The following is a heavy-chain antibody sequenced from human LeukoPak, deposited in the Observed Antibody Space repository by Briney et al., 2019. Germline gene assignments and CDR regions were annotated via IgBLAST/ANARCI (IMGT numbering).Heavy chain of an antibody. Sequence: ASVKVSCKASGYTFTSYDINWVRQATGQGLEWMGWMNPNSGNTGYAQKFQGRVTMTRNTSISTAYMELSSLRSEDTAVYYCARLAWRDRIPAFDYWGQGTLVTVSS. J-gene: IGHJ4*02. V-gene: IGHV1-8*01. CDR3: ARLAWRDRIPAFDY. CDR1: GYTFTSYD. CDR2: MNPNSGNT. D-gene: IGHD2-15*01.